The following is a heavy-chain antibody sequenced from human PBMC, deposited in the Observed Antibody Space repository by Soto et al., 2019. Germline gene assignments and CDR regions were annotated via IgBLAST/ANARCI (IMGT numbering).Heavy chain of an antibody. CDR3: AGFLGGSGWSLDYYYYTYRDV. CDR2: ISAYNGNT. V-gene: IGHV1-18*01. Sequence: ASVKVSCKASGYTFTSYGISWVRQAPGQGLEWMGWISAYNGNTNYAQKLQGRVTMTTDTSTSTAYMELRSLRSDDTAVYYCAGFLGGSGWSLDYYYYTYRDVGGKGTRVTVSS. J-gene: IGHJ6*03. CDR1: GYTFTSYG. D-gene: IGHD6-13*01.